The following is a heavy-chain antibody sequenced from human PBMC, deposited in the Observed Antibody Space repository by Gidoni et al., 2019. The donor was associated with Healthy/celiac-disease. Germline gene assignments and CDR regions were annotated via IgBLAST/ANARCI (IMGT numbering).Heavy chain of an antibody. CDR1: GFTFPSSA. V-gene: IGHV1-58*01. Sequence: QMQLVQSGPEVKKPGTSVTVSCKVSGFTFPSSAVHWVRQARGQRLEWIGWIVVGSGNTNYAQKFQERVTITRDMSTSTADMELSSLRSEDTAVYYCAAQSRDGYEPAPRGGQRNYYYYGMDVWGQGTTVTVSS. CDR3: AAQSRDGYEPAPRGGQRNYYYYGMDV. D-gene: IGHD5-12*01. CDR2: IVVGSGNT. J-gene: IGHJ6*02.